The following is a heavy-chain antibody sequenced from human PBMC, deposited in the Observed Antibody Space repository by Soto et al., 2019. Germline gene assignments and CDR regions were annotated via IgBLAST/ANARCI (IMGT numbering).Heavy chain of an antibody. CDR3: EIVCCSSSCPYYFEC. Sequence: EVQLVESGGGLVQPGWSLRLSCAASGCTFSTYWMSWVRQAPGKGLEWVATIRQDGSEKHCVDSVKGRFTLSRDNAKKSLSLQMNRLRAEDTAVYYCEIVCCSSSCPYYFECWGQGTLVTVSS. V-gene: IGHV3-7*01. D-gene: IGHD2-2*01. CDR1: GCTFSTYW. J-gene: IGHJ4*02. CDR2: IRQDGSEK.